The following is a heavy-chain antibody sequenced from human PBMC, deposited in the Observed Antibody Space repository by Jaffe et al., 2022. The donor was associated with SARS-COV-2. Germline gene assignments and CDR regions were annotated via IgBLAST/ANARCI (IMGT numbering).Heavy chain of an antibody. V-gene: IGHV4-61*02. CDR3: ARVRYSSSWAWFDP. CDR1: GGSISSGSYY. CDR2: IYTSGST. Sequence: QVQLQESGPGLVKPSQTLSLTCTVSGGSISSGSYYWSWIRQPAGKGLEWIGRIYTSGSTNYNPSLKSRVTISVDTSKNQFSLKLSSVTAADTAVYYCARVRYSSSWAWFDPWGQGTLVTVSS. J-gene: IGHJ5*02. D-gene: IGHD6-13*01.